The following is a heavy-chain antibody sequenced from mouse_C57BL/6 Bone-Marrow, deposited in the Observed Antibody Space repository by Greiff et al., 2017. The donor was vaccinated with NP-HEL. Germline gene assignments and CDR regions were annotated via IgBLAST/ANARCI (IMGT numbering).Heavy chain of an antibody. V-gene: IGHV5-12*01. J-gene: IGHJ4*01. D-gene: IGHD1-1*01. CDR1: GFTFSDYY. CDR2: ISNGGGST. Sequence: EVMLVESGGGLVQPGGSLKLSCAASGFTFSDYYMYWVRQTPEKRLEWVAYISNGGGSTYYPDTVKGRFTISRDNAKNTLYLQMSRLKSEDTAMYYCARQPVVAPYYAMDYWGQGTSVTVSS. CDR3: ARQPVVAPYYAMDY.